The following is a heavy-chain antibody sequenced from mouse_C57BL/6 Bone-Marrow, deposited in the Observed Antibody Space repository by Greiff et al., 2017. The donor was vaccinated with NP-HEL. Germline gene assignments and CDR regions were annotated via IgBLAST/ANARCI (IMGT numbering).Heavy chain of an antibody. J-gene: IGHJ2*01. CDR3: AARDVYYTYDY. V-gene: IGHV1-55*01. D-gene: IGHD2-3*01. CDR2: IYPGSGST. Sequence: QVQLQQPGAELVKPGASVKMSCKASGYTFTSYWLTWVKQRPGQGLEWIGDIYPGSGSTNYNEKFKSKATLTVDTSSSTAYMQLSSLTSEDSAVYYCAARDVYYTYDYWGQGTTLTVSS. CDR1: GYTFTSYW.